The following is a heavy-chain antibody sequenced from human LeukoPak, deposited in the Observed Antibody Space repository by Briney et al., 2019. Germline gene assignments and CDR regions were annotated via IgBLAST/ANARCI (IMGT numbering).Heavy chain of an antibody. D-gene: IGHD2-2*01. V-gene: IGHV1-18*01. CDR2: ISAYNGNT. Sequence: GASVKVSCKASGYTFISYGISWVRQAPGQGLEWMGWISAYNGNTNYAQTPQGRVTLTTDTSTSTACMWLRSLRSEDTAVYYCARDRSDIVVVPAAAPLDYWGQGTLVTVSS. CDR3: ARDRSDIVVVPAAAPLDY. J-gene: IGHJ4*02. CDR1: GYTFISYG.